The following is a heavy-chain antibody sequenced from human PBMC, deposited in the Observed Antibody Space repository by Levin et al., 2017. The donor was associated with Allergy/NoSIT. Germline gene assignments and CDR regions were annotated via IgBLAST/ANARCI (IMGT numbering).Heavy chain of an antibody. V-gene: IGHV4-34*01. J-gene: IGHJ6*03. D-gene: IGHD6-13*01. CDR3: ASSVGYSSSFRPVTNYDYYMDV. CDR1: GGSFSGYY. Sequence: RSQTLSLTCAVYGGSFSGYYWSWIRQPPGKGLEWIGEINHSGSTNYNPSLKSRVTISVDTSKNQFSLKLSSVTAADTAVYYCASSVGYSSSFRPVTNYDYYMDVWGKGTTVTVSS. CDR2: INHSGST.